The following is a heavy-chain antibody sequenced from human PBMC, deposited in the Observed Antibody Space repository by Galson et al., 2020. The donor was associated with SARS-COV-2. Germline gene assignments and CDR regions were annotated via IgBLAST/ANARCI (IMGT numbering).Heavy chain of an antibody. V-gene: IGHV4-59*11. J-gene: IGHJ2*01. Sequence: SETLSLTCTVSGDSITDHYWSWIRQPPGKGLEWIGYTSYSGSTNYSPSLRGRVTMSIDTSKNQFSLKVRSVTAADTAMYYCARDRSASGSYWFFDIWGRGTLVTVSS. D-gene: IGHD2-15*01. CDR3: ARDRSASGSYWFFDI. CDR2: TSYSGST. CDR1: GDSITDHY.